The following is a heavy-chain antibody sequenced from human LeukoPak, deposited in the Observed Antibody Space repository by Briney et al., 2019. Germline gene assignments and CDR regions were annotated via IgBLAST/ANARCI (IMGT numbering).Heavy chain of an antibody. CDR2: ISYDGSQE. CDR1: GFTLSRYA. J-gene: IGHJ6*02. V-gene: IGHV3-30*14. Sequence: PGGSLRLSCAASGFTLSRYAMHWVRQAPGKGLEWVAVISYDGSQEYYADSVKGRFTISRDNSKNTLYLQMNSLRTEDAAVYYCARRWAPTSGNYFCMDVWGQGTTVIVSS. D-gene: IGHD3-10*01. CDR3: ARRWAPTSGNYFCMDV.